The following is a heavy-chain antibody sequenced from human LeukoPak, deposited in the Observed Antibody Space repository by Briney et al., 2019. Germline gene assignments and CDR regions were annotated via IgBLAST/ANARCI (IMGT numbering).Heavy chain of an antibody. D-gene: IGHD6-19*01. J-gene: IGHJ4*02. Sequence: GGSLRLSCAASGFTFSGSAMHWVRQASGKGLEWVGRIRSKANSYATAYAASVKGRFTISRDDSKNTAYLQTNSLKTEDTAVYYCTRHRSPVGIAVAELTNWGQGTLVTVSS. V-gene: IGHV3-73*01. CDR3: TRHRSPVGIAVAELTN. CDR2: IRSKANSYAT. CDR1: GFTFSGSA.